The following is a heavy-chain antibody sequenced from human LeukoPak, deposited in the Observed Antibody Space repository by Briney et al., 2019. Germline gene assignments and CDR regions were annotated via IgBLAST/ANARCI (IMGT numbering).Heavy chain of an antibody. CDR3: ARGKRGFDY. D-gene: IGHD3-10*01. CDR2: ISSSGSAI. CDR1: GFTFSSYE. V-gene: IGHV3-48*03. J-gene: IGHJ4*02. Sequence: GGSLRLSCAASGFTFSSYEMNWVRQAPGKGLEWVSYISSSGSAIYYADSVKGRFTISRDNAKNSLYLQVNSLRAEDTAIYYCARGKRGFDYWGQGTLVTVSS.